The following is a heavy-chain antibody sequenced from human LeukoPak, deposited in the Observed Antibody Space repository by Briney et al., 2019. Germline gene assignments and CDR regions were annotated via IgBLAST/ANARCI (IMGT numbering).Heavy chain of an antibody. D-gene: IGHD6-13*01. Sequence: GGSLRLSCVASGFRFSKEWMSWVRQAPGKGLEWVSYISSSGSTIYYADSVKGRFTISRDNAKNSLYLQMNSLRAEDTAVYYCARDRDYSSSCPYYWGQGTLVTVSS. CDR1: GFRFSKEW. V-gene: IGHV3-11*01. CDR2: ISSSGSTI. J-gene: IGHJ4*02. CDR3: ARDRDYSSSCPYY.